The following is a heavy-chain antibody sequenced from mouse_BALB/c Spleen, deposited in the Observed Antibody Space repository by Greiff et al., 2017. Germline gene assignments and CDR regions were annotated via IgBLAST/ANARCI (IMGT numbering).Heavy chain of an antibody. CDR3: ARPSLTATGYAMDY. J-gene: IGHJ4*01. D-gene: IGHD1-2*01. CDR2: ILPGSGST. Sequence: QVQLQQSGAELMKPGASVKISCKATGYTFSSYWIEWVKQRPGHGLEWIGEILPGSGSTNYNEKFKGKATFTADTSSNTAYMQLSSLTSEDSAVYYCARPSLTATGYAMDYWGQGTSVTVSS. CDR1: GYTFSSYW. V-gene: IGHV1-9*01.